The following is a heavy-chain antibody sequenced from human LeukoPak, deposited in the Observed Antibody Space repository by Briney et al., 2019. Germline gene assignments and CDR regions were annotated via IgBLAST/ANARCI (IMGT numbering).Heavy chain of an antibody. D-gene: IGHD6-19*01. V-gene: IGHV3-21*01. Sequence: GGSLRLSWAASGFTFSSYSMTWFRQAPGKGLEWVSSISSSSSYIYYADPVKGRFTISRDNAKNSLYLQMNSLRAEDTAVYYCARDPQWLVYYYYYYGMDVWGQGTTVTVSS. J-gene: IGHJ6*02. CDR3: ARDPQWLVYYYYYYGMDV. CDR1: GFTFSSYS. CDR2: ISSSSSYI.